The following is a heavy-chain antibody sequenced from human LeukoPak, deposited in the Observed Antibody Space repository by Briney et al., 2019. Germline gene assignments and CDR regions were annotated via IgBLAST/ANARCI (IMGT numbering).Heavy chain of an antibody. CDR2: FDPEDGET. Sequence: ASVKVSCKVSGYTLTELSMHWVRQAPGKGLEWMGGFDPEDGETIYAQKFQGRVTMTEDTSTDTAYMELSSLRSEDTAVYYCATDLMVRGVIITTPLAKWGQGPLVTVPS. CDR1: GYTLTELS. CDR3: ATDLMVRGVIITTPLAK. V-gene: IGHV1-24*01. D-gene: IGHD3-10*01. J-gene: IGHJ4*02.